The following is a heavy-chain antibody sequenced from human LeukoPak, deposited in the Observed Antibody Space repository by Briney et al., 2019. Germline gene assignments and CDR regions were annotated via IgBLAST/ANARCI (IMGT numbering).Heavy chain of an antibody. D-gene: IGHD3-16*01. V-gene: IGHV1-46*01. CDR2: INPSGGST. J-gene: IGHJ5*02. CDR3: ARARGGFDP. Sequence: ASVKVSCKTSGYSFTSYNLHWVRQAPGQGLEWMGIINPSGGSTSYAQKFQGRVTMTRDMSTSTVYMELSSLRSEDTAVYYCARARGGFDPWGQGTLVTVSS. CDR1: GYSFTSYN.